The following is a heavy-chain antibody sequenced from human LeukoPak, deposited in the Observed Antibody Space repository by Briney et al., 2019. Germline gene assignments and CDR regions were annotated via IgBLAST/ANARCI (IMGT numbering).Heavy chain of an antibody. CDR3: ARAPYDYVWGSYPRDNSYYFDY. CDR2: INPNNDGT. CDR1: GYTFTCYY. J-gene: IGHJ4*02. D-gene: IGHD3-16*02. V-gene: IGHV1-2*02. Sequence: ASVKFSCKAAGYTFTCYYMHLVRHAPGQGLEWMGAINPNNDGTNYAHKVQGRFTMTRDTAISTTFMELSMLRSDDTAVYCCARAPYDYVWGSYPRDNSYYFDYWGQGTLVTVSS.